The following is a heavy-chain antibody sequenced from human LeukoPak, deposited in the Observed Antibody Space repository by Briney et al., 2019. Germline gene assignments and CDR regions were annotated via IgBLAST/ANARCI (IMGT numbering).Heavy chain of an antibody. V-gene: IGHV1-69*04. D-gene: IGHD2-2*01. J-gene: IGHJ5*02. CDR3: ARGEIVVVPAAYAWFDP. CDR1: GGTFSSYA. CDR2: IIPIFGIA. Sequence: SVKVSCKASGGTFSSYAISWVRQAPGQGLEWMGRIIPIFGIASYAQKFQGRVTITADKSTSTAYMELSSLRSEDTAVYYCARGEIVVVPAAYAWFDPWGQGTLVTVSS.